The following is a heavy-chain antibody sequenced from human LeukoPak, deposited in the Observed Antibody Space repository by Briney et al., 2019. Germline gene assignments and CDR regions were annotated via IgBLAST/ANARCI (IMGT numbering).Heavy chain of an antibody. CDR3: AKGSGRGYSYGLEY. Sequence: PGRSLRLSCAASGFTFRSYGMHWVRQAPGKGLEWVAVILYDGSNRYYADSVKGRFTISRDNSKNTLYLQMNSLRAEDTAVYYCAKGSGRGYSYGLEYWGQGTLVTVSS. CDR2: ILYDGSNR. V-gene: IGHV3-30*18. J-gene: IGHJ4*02. D-gene: IGHD5-18*01. CDR1: GFTFRSYG.